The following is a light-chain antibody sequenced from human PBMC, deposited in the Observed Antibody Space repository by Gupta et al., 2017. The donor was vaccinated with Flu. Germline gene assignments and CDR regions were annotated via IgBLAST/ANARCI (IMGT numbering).Light chain of an antibody. CDR2: EVS. Sequence: TPRQQAATARESSESLLRSDGKTYLDWYRKKPGQPPQLLIYEVSNRLSGVPDGFSGSGSGKDFTLKISRVEAEDVGVYYCMKGIRLPRTFGQGTKVEIK. V-gene: IGKV2D-29*01. J-gene: IGKJ1*01. CDR3: MKGIRLPRT. CDR1: ESLLRSDGKTY.